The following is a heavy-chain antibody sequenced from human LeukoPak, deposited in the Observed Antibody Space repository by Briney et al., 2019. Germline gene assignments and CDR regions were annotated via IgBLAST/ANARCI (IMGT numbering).Heavy chain of an antibody. D-gene: IGHD6-19*01. CDR3: ARGHSSGWYRN. CDR1: GFTFGSYW. V-gene: IGHV3-7*01. CDR2: IKQDGSEK. J-gene: IGHJ4*02. Sequence: GGSLRLSCAASGFTFGSYWMSWVRQAPGKGLEWVANIKQDGSEKYYVDSVKGRFTISRDNAKNSLYLRMNSLRAEDTAVYYCARGHSSGWYRNWGQGTLVTVSS.